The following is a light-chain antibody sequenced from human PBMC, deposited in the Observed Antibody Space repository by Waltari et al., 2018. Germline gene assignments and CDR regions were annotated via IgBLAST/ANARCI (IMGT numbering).Light chain of an antibody. Sequence: IVLTPSPGTLSLSPAGRAPLSCRASESVSVEYFAWYQQKPGQAPRLLIYDASTRATGVPDRFSGSGSGTDFTLTISRLEPEDFAVYYCQQYGSLPWTFGQGTKVAIK. CDR3: QQYGSLPWT. CDR1: ESVSVEY. CDR2: DAS. V-gene: IGKV3-20*01. J-gene: IGKJ1*01.